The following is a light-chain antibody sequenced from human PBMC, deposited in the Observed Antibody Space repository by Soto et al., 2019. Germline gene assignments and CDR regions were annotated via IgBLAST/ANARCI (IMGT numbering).Light chain of an antibody. CDR1: QTVNSDY. V-gene: IGKV3-20*01. Sequence: EIVLTKSPGTLSLYNGETATLSCRASQTVNSDYLAWFQQRPGQAPRLLIFATSRRATDIPDRFSGSGSGTDFTLAISRLEPEDFTVYYCHLFGFSPRTFGHGSIVDIK. CDR3: HLFGFSPRT. CDR2: ATS. J-gene: IGKJ3*01.